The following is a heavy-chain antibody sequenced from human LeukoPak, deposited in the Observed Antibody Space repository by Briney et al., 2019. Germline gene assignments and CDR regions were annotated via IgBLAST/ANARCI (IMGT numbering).Heavy chain of an antibody. CDR2: ISSSGSTI. CDR1: GFTFSSYE. D-gene: IGHD6-13*01. CDR3: ARVTSGSWDVRGDGYYMDV. V-gene: IGHV3-48*03. J-gene: IGHJ6*03. Sequence: GGSLRLSCAASGFTFSSYEMNWVRQAPGKGLEWVSYISSSGSTIYYADSVKGRFTISRDNAKNSLYLQMNSLRAEDTAVYYCARVTSGSWDVRGDGYYMDVWGKGTTVTVSS.